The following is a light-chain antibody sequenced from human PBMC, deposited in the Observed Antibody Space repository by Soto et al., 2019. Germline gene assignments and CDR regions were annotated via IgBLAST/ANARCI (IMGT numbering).Light chain of an antibody. CDR1: QSFISSY. CDR3: QQYGTSPLT. Sequence: EIVLMQSPGTLSLSPGERATLSCRASQSFISSYLAWYQQKPGQAPRLLIYGASSRATGIPDRFSGSGSGTDFTLTISRLEPEDFAVYYCQQYGTSPLTFGGGTKVDIK. J-gene: IGKJ4*01. V-gene: IGKV3-20*01. CDR2: GAS.